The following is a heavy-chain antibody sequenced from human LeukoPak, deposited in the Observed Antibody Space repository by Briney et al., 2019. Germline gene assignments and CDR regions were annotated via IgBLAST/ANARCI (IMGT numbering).Heavy chain of an antibody. CDR3: ARGPNSGYSWFDP. V-gene: IGHV3-11*05. J-gene: IGHJ5*02. Sequence: GGSLRLSCAASGFTFSDYYMSWIRQAPGKGLEWVSYISSSSSYTNHADSVKGRFTISRDNAKNSLYLQMNSLRAEDTAVYYCARGPNSGYSWFDPWGQGTLVTVSS. CDR2: ISSSSSYT. D-gene: IGHD5-12*01. CDR1: GFTFSDYY.